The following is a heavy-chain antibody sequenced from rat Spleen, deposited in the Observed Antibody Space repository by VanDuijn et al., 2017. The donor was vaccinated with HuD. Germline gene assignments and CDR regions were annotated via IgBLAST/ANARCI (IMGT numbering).Heavy chain of an antibody. CDR2: ISYSGTT. CDR1: GFSITSNF. Sequence: EVQLQESGPGLVKPSQSLSLTCSVTGFSITSNFWGWIRKFPGNKMEWMGYISYSGTTSYNPSLKSRISITRETSKNQLFLQLNSVTTEDTATYYCARGSGGAPFDYWGQGVMVTVSS. V-gene: IGHV3-1*01. CDR3: ARGSGGAPFDY. D-gene: IGHD3-1*01. J-gene: IGHJ2*01.